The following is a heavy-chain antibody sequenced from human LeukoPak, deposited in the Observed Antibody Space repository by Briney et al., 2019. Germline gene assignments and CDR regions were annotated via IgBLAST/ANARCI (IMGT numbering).Heavy chain of an antibody. V-gene: IGHV3-23*01. CDR1: GFTFSSYA. CDR2: FTGSGGST. J-gene: IGHJ6*02. Sequence: GGFLRLSWAAAGFTFSSYAMSWVRQAPGKGLELVSAFTGSGGSTYYADSVKGRFTITRDNSKKTLYLKMNSMRAEDTAVYYCAKDPPREVVPAAALFYYYYGMDVWGQGTTVTVSS. CDR3: AKDPPREVVPAAALFYYYYGMDV. D-gene: IGHD2-2*01.